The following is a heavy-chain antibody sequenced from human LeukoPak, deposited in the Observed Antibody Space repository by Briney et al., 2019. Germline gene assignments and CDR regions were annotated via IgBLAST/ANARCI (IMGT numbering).Heavy chain of an antibody. CDR1: GFTFSSYW. CDR2: INSDGSST. D-gene: IGHD3-3*01. CDR3: AKDFGNYDFWSGYSFY. V-gene: IGHV3-74*01. Sequence: GGSLRLSCAASGFTFSSYWMHWVRQAPGKGLVWVSRINSDGSSTSYADSVKGRFTISRDNAKNTLYLQMNSLRAEDTAVYYCAKDFGNYDFWSGYSFYWGQGTLVTVSS. J-gene: IGHJ4*02.